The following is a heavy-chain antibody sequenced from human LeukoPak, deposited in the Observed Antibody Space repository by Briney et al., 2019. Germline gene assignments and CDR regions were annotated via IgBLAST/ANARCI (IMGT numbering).Heavy chain of an antibody. V-gene: IGHV4-38-2*02. Sequence: PSETLSLTCTVSGYSISSGCYWGWIRQPPGKGLEWIGSIYHSGRTFYNPSLKSRVTISVDTSKNQFSLKLSSVTAADTAVYYCARQTGSGLFILPGGQGTLVTVSS. CDR3: ARQTGSGLFILP. CDR1: GYSISSGCY. J-gene: IGHJ4*02. CDR2: IYHSGRT. D-gene: IGHD3/OR15-3a*01.